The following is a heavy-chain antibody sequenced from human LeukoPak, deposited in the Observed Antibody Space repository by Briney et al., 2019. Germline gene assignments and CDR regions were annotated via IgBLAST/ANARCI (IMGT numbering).Heavy chain of an antibody. CDR1: GYSISSGYY. Sequence: SETLSLTCTVSGYSISSGYYWGWIRQPPGKGLEWIGSIYHRGSTYYNPSLKSRVTISIDTSKNQFSLTLSSVTAADTAVYYCARRTTYFGWLPSESPSCFDYWGQGTLVTVSS. CDR3: ARRTTYFGWLPSESPSCFDY. J-gene: IGHJ4*02. V-gene: IGHV4-38-2*02. CDR2: IYHRGST. D-gene: IGHD3-9*01.